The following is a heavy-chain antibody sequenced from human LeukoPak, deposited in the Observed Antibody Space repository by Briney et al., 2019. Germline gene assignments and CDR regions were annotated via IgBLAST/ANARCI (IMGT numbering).Heavy chain of an antibody. J-gene: IGHJ3*02. CDR1: LYIFTSYN. CDR2: ISSSGGST. Sequence: GASVNVSCKASLYIFTSYNIYWVRQAPGQGLERMGIISSSGGSTNYAQTFQGRVTMTRDTDISTAYMELSRMRSEDTAVYYCAIPYSSGYYYTAFDIWGQGTMVTVSS. CDR3: AIPYSSGYYYTAFDI. V-gene: IGHV1-2*02. D-gene: IGHD3-22*01.